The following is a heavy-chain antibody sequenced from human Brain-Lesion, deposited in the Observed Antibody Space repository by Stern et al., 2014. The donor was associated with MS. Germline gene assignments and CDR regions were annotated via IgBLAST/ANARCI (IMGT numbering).Heavy chain of an antibody. J-gene: IGHJ4*02. CDR2: IPWNSGTI. CDR3: AKDMMDYFGSGTFGSFDH. Sequence: EVQLVESGGGLVQPGRSLRLSCEASGFSFEDHGMHWVRQAPGKGLEWVSGIPWNSGTIAYADSVKGRFTISRDDAKNSLYLHMNGLRAEDTALYYCAKDMMDYFGSGTFGSFDHWGQGTLVTVSS. V-gene: IGHV3-9*01. D-gene: IGHD3-10*01. CDR1: GFSFEDHG.